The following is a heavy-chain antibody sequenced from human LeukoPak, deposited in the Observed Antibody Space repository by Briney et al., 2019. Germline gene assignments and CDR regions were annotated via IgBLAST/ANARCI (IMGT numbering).Heavy chain of an antibody. CDR1: GFTFSSYS. D-gene: IGHD3-22*01. Sequence: GGSLRLSCAASGFTFSSYSMNWVRQAPGKGLEWVSSISSSSYIYYADSVKGRFTISRDNAKNSLYLQMNSLRAEDTAVYYCAGDYYDSSGHLQYYWGQGTLVTVSS. CDR2: ISSSSYI. V-gene: IGHV3-21*01. CDR3: AGDYYDSSGHLQYY. J-gene: IGHJ4*02.